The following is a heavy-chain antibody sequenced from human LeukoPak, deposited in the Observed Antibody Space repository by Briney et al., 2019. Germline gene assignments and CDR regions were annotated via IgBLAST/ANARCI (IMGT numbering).Heavy chain of an antibody. CDR1: GFTFSGSA. D-gene: IGHD3-22*01. CDR2: IRSKANSYAT. CDR3: TSEYYYDSSGYGTPRIDY. V-gene: IGHV3-73*01. J-gene: IGHJ4*02. Sequence: GGSLRLSCAASGFTFSGSAMHRVRQASGKGLEWVGRIRSKANSYATAYAASVKGRFTISRDDSKNTAYLQMNSLKTEDTAVYYCTSEYYYDSSGYGTPRIDYWGQGTLVTVSS.